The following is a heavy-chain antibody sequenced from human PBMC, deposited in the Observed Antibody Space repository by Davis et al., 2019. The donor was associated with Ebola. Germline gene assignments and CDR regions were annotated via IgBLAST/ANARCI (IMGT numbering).Heavy chain of an antibody. D-gene: IGHD3-10*01. J-gene: IGHJ3*02. CDR1: GASISSYH. CDR3: ARDATMVQGVIIADAFDI. V-gene: IGHV4-59*01. Sequence: SETLSLTCSVSGASISSYHWSWIRQPPGKGLEWIGYIYYSGSTNYNPSLKSRVTISVDTSKNQFSLKLSSVTAADTAVYYCARDATMVQGVIIADAFDIWGQGTMVTVSS. CDR2: IYYSGST.